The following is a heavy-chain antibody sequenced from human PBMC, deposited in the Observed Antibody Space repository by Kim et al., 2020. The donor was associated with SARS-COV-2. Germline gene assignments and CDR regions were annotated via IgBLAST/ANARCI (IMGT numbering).Heavy chain of an antibody. Sequence: VKGRFTISRDNSKNTLYLQMNSLRAEDTAVYYCAKGASSGYYTSLYYFDYWGQGTLVTVSS. D-gene: IGHD3-22*01. J-gene: IGHJ4*02. V-gene: IGHV3-23*01. CDR3: AKGASSGYYTSLYYFDY.